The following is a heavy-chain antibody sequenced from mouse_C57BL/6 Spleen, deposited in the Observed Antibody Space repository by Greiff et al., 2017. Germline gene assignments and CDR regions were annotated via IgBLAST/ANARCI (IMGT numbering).Heavy chain of an antibody. CDR2: IYPSGSYT. Sequence: QVQLQQPGAELVKPGASVKLSCKASGYTFTSYWIQWVKQRPGQGLEWIAEIYPSGSYTYYNEKFKGKATLTVETSSSTAYMQLSSLTSEYSVVYYCGRGVGLPGAYWGQGTLVTVSA. J-gene: IGHJ3*01. CDR1: GYTFTSYW. D-gene: IGHD1-1*02. CDR3: GRGVGLPGAY. V-gene: IGHV1-50*01.